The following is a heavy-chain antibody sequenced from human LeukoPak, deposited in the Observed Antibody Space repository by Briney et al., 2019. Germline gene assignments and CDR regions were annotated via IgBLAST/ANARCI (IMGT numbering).Heavy chain of an antibody. CDR1: GFTFSDYV. CDR3: ARARPWDSSRSYYFGMDV. J-gene: IGHJ6*02. V-gene: IGHV3-30-3*01. CDR2: ISFDLNSK. Sequence: GGSLRLSCVASGFTFSDYVIHWVRQAPGKGLEWVAVISFDLNSKYYPDSVRGRFSISRDSSKNTVYLQMNSLRDEDTAVYYCARARPWDSSRSYYFGMDVWGHGTTVTVSS. D-gene: IGHD3-22*01.